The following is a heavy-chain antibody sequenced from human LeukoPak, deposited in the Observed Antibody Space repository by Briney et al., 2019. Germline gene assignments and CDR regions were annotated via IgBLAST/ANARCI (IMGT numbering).Heavy chain of an antibody. CDR1: GFTFSSYS. CDR3: AKVQWRQRSDYDFWSGLDY. V-gene: IGHV3-21*04. J-gene: IGHJ4*02. Sequence: GGSLRLSCAASGFTFSSYSMNWVRQAPGKGLEWVSSISSSSSYIYYADSVKGRFTISRDNSKNTQYLQMNSLRAEDTAVYYCAKVQWRQRSDYDFWSGLDYWGQGTLVTVSS. D-gene: IGHD3-3*01. CDR2: ISSSSSYI.